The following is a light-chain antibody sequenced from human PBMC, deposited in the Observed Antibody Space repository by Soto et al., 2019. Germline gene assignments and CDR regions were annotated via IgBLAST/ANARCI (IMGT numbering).Light chain of an antibody. CDR1: SSDVGFFNY. CDR2: EVN. V-gene: IGLV2-8*01. CDR3: SSYAGSNWYV. Sequence: QSVLTQPPSVSGSPGQSVTISCTGTSSDVGFFNYVSWYQHHPGKAPKLIIYEVNERPSGVPDRFSGSKSGNTASLTVSGLQTADEADYYCSSYAGSNWYVFGTGTKVTVL. J-gene: IGLJ1*01.